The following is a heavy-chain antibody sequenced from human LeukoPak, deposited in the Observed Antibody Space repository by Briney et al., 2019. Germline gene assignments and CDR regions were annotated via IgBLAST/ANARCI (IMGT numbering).Heavy chain of an antibody. CDR1: GLTFTRYA. J-gene: IGHJ4*02. V-gene: IGHV3-23*01. D-gene: IGHD6-13*01. CDR3: AKGAAFRSLVHLDY. Sequence: GGSLTLSCAASGLTFTRYAMTWARQPPGRGLEGPSSYRGNGRATFYPDSVKGPFTISRDNSKSTLYLQMTSLTVGDTAVYYCAKGAAFRSLVHLDYWGQGTLVTVSS. CDR2: YRGNGRAT.